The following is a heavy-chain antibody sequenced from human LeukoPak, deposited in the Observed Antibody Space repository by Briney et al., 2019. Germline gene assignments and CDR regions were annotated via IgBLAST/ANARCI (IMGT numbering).Heavy chain of an antibody. D-gene: IGHD1-26*01. CDR1: GGSISISNYY. CDR2: ISYSGT. J-gene: IGHJ4*02. Sequence: PSETLSLTCTVSGGSISISNYYWGWIRQPPGRGLEWIGSISYSGTYYNPSLKSRLTISVDTYKNRFSLNLRSVTAADTAVYYCARRTSNPVGAIDYWGQGTLVTVSS. CDR3: ARRTSNPVGAIDY. V-gene: IGHV4-39*01.